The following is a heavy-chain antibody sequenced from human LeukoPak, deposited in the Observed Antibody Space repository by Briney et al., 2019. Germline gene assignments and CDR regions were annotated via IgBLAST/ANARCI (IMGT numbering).Heavy chain of an antibody. Sequence: GGSLRLSCAASGFTFTNVWMSWVRQAPGKGLEWVANIKRDGSEKYYVDSVMGRFTISRDNAKNSLYLQMNSLRAEEAAVYYCARGYGDSIHFDYWGQGTLVTVSS. CDR1: GFTFTNVW. J-gene: IGHJ4*02. CDR2: IKRDGSEK. V-gene: IGHV3-7*04. CDR3: ARGYGDSIHFDY. D-gene: IGHD4-17*01.